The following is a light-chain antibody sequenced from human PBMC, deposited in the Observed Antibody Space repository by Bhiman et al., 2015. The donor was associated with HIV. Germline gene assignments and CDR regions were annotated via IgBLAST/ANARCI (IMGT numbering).Light chain of an antibody. J-gene: IGLJ1*01. CDR3: SSYTSSSTFV. Sequence: QSALTQPPSASGSPGQSVIISCTGTSSDIGRYNYVSWSQQHSGKAPKLMIYDVSKRPSGISNRFSGSKSARTASLTISGLQTEDEADYYCSSYTSSSTFVFGTGTKVTVL. V-gene: IGLV2-14*03. CDR2: DVS. CDR1: SSDIGRYNY.